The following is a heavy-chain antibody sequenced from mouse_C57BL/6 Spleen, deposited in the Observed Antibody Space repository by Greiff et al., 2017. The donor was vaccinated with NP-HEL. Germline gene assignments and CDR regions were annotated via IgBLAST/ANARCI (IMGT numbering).Heavy chain of an antibody. V-gene: IGHV5-12*01. CDR1: GFTFSDYY. CDR3: ASIYDGYYGWFAY. J-gene: IGHJ3*01. CDR2: ISNGGGST. Sequence: EVKLVESGGGLVQPGGSLKLSCAASGFTFSDYYMYWVRQTPEKRLEWVAYISNGGGSTYYPDTVKGRFTISRDNAKNTLYLQMSRLKSEDTAMYYCASIYDGYYGWFAYWGRGTLVTVSA. D-gene: IGHD2-3*01.